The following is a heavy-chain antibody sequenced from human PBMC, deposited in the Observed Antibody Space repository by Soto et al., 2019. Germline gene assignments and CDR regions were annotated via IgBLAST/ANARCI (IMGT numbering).Heavy chain of an antibody. CDR2: ISHDEEYT. J-gene: IGHJ4*02. V-gene: IGHV3-30*03. CDR1: GFRFRNRG. Sequence: QVQLVESGGGAVQPGSSLRLSCATSGFRFRNRGMHWIRQARDKRLQRVASISHDEEYTYYPDPVKGRFTVYRDNSKNPLSLQINRLKTADMDLNHCVRGTTTTVNSIDSDQWGPGVQVTVSP. CDR3: VRGTTTTVNSIDSDQ. D-gene: IGHD4-4*01.